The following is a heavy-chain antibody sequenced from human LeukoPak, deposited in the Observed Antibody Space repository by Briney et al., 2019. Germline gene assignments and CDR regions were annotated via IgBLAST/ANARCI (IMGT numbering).Heavy chain of an antibody. CDR3: AKGLSKSSSASYYTD. CDR2: SRWNSGAI. D-gene: IGHD2-2*02. CDR1: GFTFDDYA. V-gene: IGHV3-9*01. J-gene: IGHJ4*02. Sequence: GRSLSLSCAASGFTFDDYAMHWVRKAPGPGMELVSGSRWNSGAIGYADPVHGRFTISRDNAKRSLYLQMNSLRAEDTALYYCAKGLSKSSSASYYTDWGQGTLVTVSS.